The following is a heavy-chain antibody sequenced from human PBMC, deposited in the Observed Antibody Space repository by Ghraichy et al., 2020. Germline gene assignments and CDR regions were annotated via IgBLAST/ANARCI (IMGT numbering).Heavy chain of an antibody. D-gene: IGHD6-13*01. CDR1: GYTFTTYA. J-gene: IGHJ5*02. V-gene: IGHV1-3*01. CDR2: INAGNGDT. Sequence: ASVKVSCKASGYTFTTYAMHWVRRAPGQRLEWIGWINAGNGDTKYSQKFQGRVTITSDTSASTAYMELSSLRSEDTAVYYCARDVGVGSTWLNWFDPWGQGTLVTVSS. CDR3: ARDVGVGSTWLNWFDP.